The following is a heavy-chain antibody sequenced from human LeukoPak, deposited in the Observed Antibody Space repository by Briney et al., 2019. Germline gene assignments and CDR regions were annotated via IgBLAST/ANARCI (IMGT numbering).Heavy chain of an antibody. J-gene: IGHJ4*02. Sequence: AGSLRLSCAASGSTFSSYWMHWVRQAPGKGPEWVSVISGSGGSTYYADSVKGRFTISRDNYKNTLYLQMKSLRAEDTAVYYCAKSPGVSVAAADTGMFDYWGQGTLVTVSS. D-gene: IGHD6-13*01. V-gene: IGHV3-23*01. CDR1: GSTFSSYW. CDR3: AKSPGVSVAAADTGMFDY. CDR2: ISGSGGST.